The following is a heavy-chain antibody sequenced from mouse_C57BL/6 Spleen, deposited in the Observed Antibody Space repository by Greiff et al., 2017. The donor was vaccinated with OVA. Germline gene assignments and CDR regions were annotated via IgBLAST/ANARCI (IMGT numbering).Heavy chain of an antibody. CDR3: ARGAGRWYFDV. J-gene: IGHJ1*03. V-gene: IGHV5-17*01. CDR2: ISSGSSTI. CDR1: GFTFSDYY. D-gene: IGHD3-3*01. Sequence: EVQLVESGGGLVQPGGSLKLSCAASGFTFSDYYMYWVRQTPEKRLEWVAYISSGSSTIYYADTVKGRFTISSDSAKHTLLLQMTSLRSEDTAMYYCARGAGRWYFDVWGTGTTVTVSS.